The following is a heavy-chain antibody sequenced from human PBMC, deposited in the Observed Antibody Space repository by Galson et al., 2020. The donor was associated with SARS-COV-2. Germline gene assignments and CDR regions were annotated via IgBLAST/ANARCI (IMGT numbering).Heavy chain of an antibody. CDR2: IPYDGSNK. V-gene: IGHV3-30*01. J-gene: IGHJ4*02. CDR3: ARPNSGSYYGAFDY. D-gene: IGHD1-26*01. Sequence: LSPTCAAPGFTFSSYAMPWVRQGPGKGLEWVAVIPYDGSNKYYADSVKGRFTISRDNSKNTLYLQMNSLRAEDTAVYYCARPNSGSYYGAFDYWGQGTLVTVSS. CDR1: GFTFSSYA.